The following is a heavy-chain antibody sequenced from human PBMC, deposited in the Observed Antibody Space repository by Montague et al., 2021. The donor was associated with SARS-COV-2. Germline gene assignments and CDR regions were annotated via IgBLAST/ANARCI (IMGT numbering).Heavy chain of an antibody. J-gene: IGHJ4*02. CDR1: GYSISSGYY. Sequence: SETLSLTCTVSGYSISSGYYWGWIRQPPGKGLEWIGGIYHSGSTYYNPXXKSRVTISVDTSKNQFSLKLSSVTAADTAVYYSARSQDCSTTSCHFDYWGQGTLVTVST. V-gene: IGHV4-38-2*02. CDR2: IYHSGST. CDR3: ARSQDCSTTSCHFDY. D-gene: IGHD2-2*01.